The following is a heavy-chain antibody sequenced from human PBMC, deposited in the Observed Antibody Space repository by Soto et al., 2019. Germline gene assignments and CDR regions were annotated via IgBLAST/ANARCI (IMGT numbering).Heavy chain of an antibody. CDR3: ATGCSSTSCYGVTNWFHP. J-gene: IGHJ5*02. V-gene: IGHV1-24*01. CDR1: GYTLTELS. Sequence: ASVKVSCKVSGYTLTELSMHWVRQAPGKGLEWMGGFDPEDGETIYAQKFQGRVTMTEDTSTDTAYMELSSLRSEDTAVYYCATGCSSTSCYGVTNWFHPWGQGTLVTVSS. D-gene: IGHD2-2*01. CDR2: FDPEDGET.